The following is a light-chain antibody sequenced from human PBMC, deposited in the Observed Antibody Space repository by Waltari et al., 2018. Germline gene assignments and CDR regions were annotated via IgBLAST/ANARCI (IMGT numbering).Light chain of an antibody. V-gene: IGKV3-20*01. CDR1: QSVTSIS. CDR2: GTS. CDR3: QQYDGEVVT. J-gene: IGKJ4*01. Sequence: CRASQSVTSISLAWYQEKLGQAPRLLLYGTSTRATGIPDRFSGSGSGTDFTLTISRLEPEDFAVYYCQQYDGEVVTFGGGTKVEI.